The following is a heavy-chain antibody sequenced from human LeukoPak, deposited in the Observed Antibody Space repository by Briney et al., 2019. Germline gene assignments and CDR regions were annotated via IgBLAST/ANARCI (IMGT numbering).Heavy chain of an antibody. Sequence: ASVRVSCKASGHTFTAYYIHWVPHAPAQGLEYMGWVHPGNGDTKYAQKFQGRVTVSRDTSIRTGYMELSRLRSDDTAVYYCGSYASGYNWLKVWGQGTPVTVSS. J-gene: IGHJ4*02. CDR2: VHPGNGDT. CDR1: GHTFTAYY. V-gene: IGHV1-2*02. CDR3: GSYASGYNWLKV. D-gene: IGHD3-10*01.